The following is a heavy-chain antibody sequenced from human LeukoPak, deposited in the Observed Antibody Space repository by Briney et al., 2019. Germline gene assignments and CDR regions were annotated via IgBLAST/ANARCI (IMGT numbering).Heavy chain of an antibody. CDR3: ARDLQYDDFLIDSKWFDP. D-gene: IGHD3-9*01. CDR1: GGSINRYH. J-gene: IGHJ5*02. V-gene: IGHV4-59*12. CDR2: ISYTGST. Sequence: SETLSLTCTVSGGSINRYHWSWIRQTPGKGLEWIGFISYTGSTEYYPSLKSRVTISVDTSKNQFSLKLNSVTAADTAVYYCARDLQYDDFLIDSKWFDPWGQGTLVTVSS.